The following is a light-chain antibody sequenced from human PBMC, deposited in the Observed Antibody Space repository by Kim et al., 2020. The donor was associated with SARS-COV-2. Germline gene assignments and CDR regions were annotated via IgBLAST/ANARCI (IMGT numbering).Light chain of an antibody. V-gene: IGKV1-5*01. CDR2: QAS. CDR3: QHYDRYPYT. Sequence: DIHMTQSPSTLSASVGDRVTMTCRASQSITLLAWYQQKPGKAPKLLIYQASTLESGVPSRFSGSGSGTEFSLTISSLQPDDFATYHCQHYDRYPYTFGQGTKLEI. CDR1: QSITL. J-gene: IGKJ2*01.